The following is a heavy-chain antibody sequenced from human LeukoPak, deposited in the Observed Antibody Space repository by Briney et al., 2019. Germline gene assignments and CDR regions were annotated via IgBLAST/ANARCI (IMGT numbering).Heavy chain of an antibody. J-gene: IGHJ4*02. CDR1: GYTFTENY. D-gene: IGHD3-22*01. CDR2: INPYTGAA. V-gene: IGHV1-2*02. CDR3: ARGKSGYSP. Sequence: ASVKVSRKASGYTFTENYIHWVRQAPGQGLEWMGLINPYTGAANYTQNFQGRVTMTRDTSVSTAYMHLSGLRSDDTAVYYCARGKSGYSPWGQGTPVTVSS.